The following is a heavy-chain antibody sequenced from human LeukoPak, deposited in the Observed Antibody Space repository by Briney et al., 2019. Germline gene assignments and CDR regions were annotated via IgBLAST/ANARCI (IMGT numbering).Heavy chain of an antibody. CDR2: IYTSGST. D-gene: IGHD6-19*01. Sequence: NPSETLSLTCTVSGGSISSGSYYWSWIRQPAGKGLEWIGRIYTSGSTNYNPSLKSRVTMSVDTSKNQFSLKLSSVTAADTAVYYCAREGSVMWLVQDGGEVWYFDPWGQGTLVTVSS. CDR3: AREGSVMWLVQDGGEVWYFDP. J-gene: IGHJ5*02. V-gene: IGHV4-61*02. CDR1: GGSISSGSYY.